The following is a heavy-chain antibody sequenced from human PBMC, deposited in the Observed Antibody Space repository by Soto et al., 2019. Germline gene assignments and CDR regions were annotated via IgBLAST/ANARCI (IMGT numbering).Heavy chain of an antibody. V-gene: IGHV5-10-1*01. Sequence: PGESLKISCKGSGYSFAGYWITWVRQKPGKGLEWMGRIDPSDSQTYYSPSFRGHVTISVTKSITTVFLQWRSLRASDTAMYYCARQIYDSDTGPNFQYYFDSWGQGTPVTSPQ. CDR1: GYSFAGYW. CDR3: ARQIYDSDTGPNFQYYFDS. J-gene: IGHJ4*02. D-gene: IGHD3-22*01. CDR2: IDPSDSQT.